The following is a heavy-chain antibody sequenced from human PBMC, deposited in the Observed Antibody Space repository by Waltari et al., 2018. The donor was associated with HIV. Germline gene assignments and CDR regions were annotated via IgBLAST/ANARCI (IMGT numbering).Heavy chain of an antibody. CDR2: ISSSSSTI. D-gene: IGHD3-10*01. Sequence: EVQLVESGGGLVQPGGSLRLSCAASGFTFSSYSMNWVRQAPGKGLEWVSYISSSSSTIYYADSVKGRFTISRDNAKNSLYLQMNSLRAEDTAVYYCARGSYSTQPGYWGQGTLVTVSS. CDR3: ARGSYSTQPGY. V-gene: IGHV3-48*01. J-gene: IGHJ4*02. CDR1: GFTFSSYS.